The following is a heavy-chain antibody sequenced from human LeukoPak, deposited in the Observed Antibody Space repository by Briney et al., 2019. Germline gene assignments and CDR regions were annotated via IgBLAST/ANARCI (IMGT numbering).Heavy chain of an antibody. Sequence: GGSLRLSCAASGFTFSSSAMSWVRQVPGKGLEWVSGISASGGSTSYADSVRGRFTISRDNSKNTLYLQMNSLRAEDTAVYYCARLDNFDAFGIWGQGTMVTVSS. CDR3: ARLDNFDAFGI. D-gene: IGHD3-9*01. CDR2: ISASGGST. CDR1: GFTFSSSA. V-gene: IGHV3-23*01. J-gene: IGHJ3*02.